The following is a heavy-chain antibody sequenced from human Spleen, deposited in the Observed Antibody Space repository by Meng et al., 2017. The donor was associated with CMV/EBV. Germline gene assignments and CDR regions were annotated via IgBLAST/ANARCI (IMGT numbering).Heavy chain of an antibody. CDR1: FTFSNAW. V-gene: IGHV3-15*07. Sequence: FTFSNAWMNWVRQAPGKGLEWVGRIRVKGEGGTTDYATPVKGRFTISGNESKNTVYLQMNSLKIEDTGVYYCTIIEYYDFWSGYDSWGQGTLVTVSS. CDR2: IRVKGEGGTT. CDR3: TIIEYYDFWSGYDS. D-gene: IGHD3-3*01. J-gene: IGHJ4*02.